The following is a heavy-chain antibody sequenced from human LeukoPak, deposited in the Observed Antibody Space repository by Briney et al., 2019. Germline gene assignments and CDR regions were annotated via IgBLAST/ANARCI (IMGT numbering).Heavy chain of an antibody. D-gene: IGHD2-15*01. J-gene: IGHJ4*02. CDR2: LSFDETYK. Sequence: GGSLRLSCAASGFTFRRYAMHWVRQAPGKGLEWVAALSFDETYKFYADSVKGRSIISRDNSNNTLSLEMNSLRTEDTAVYFCARGKGGPFKYWGQGTLVTVSS. V-gene: IGHV3-30*01. CDR1: GFTFRRYA. CDR3: ARGKGGPFKY.